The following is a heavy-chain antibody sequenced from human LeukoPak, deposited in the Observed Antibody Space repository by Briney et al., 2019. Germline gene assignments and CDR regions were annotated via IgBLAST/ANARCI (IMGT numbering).Heavy chain of an antibody. CDR3: AKNPRKYYFDY. J-gene: IGHJ4*02. CDR2: INHSGST. Sequence: SETLSLTCAVYGGSFSGYYWSWIRQPPGKGLEWIGEINHSGSTNYNPSLKSRVTISVDTSKNQFSLKLSSVTAADTAVYYCAKNPRKYYFDYWGQGTLVTVSS. V-gene: IGHV4-34*01. CDR1: GGSFSGYY.